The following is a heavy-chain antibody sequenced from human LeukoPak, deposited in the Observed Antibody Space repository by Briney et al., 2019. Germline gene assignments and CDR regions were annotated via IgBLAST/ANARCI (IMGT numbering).Heavy chain of an antibody. CDR2: IRYDGSNK. CDR1: GFTFSSYG. V-gene: IGHV3-30*02. Sequence: GGSLRLSCAASGFTFSSYGMHWLPQARAKGREWVAFIRYDGSNKYYADSVKGRFTISRDNSKNTLYLQMNSLRAEDTAVYYCAEGSGSYPHFDYWGQGTLVTVSS. D-gene: IGHD3-10*01. J-gene: IGHJ4*02. CDR3: AEGSGSYPHFDY.